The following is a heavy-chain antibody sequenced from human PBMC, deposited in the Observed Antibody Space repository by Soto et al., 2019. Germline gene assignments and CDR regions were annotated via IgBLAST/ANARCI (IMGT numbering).Heavy chain of an antibody. CDR3: ARDRSSGINWFDP. J-gene: IGHJ5*02. CDR2: INPNSGGT. CDR1: GYTFTGYY. Sequence: QVQLVQSGAEVKKPGASVKVSCKASGYTFTGYYMHWVRQAPGQGLEWMGWINPNSGGTNYAKKFQGWVTMTRDTSISTAYMELSRLRSDDTAVYYCARDRSSGINWFDPWGQGTLVTVSS. D-gene: IGHD6-19*01. V-gene: IGHV1-2*04.